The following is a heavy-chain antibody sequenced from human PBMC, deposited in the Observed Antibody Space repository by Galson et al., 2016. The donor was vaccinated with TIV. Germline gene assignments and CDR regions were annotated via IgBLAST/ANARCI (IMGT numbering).Heavy chain of an antibody. D-gene: IGHD3-3*01. V-gene: IGHV1-18*01. J-gene: IGHJ6*03. CDR3: ARVPTKTFDFWSGYDNSFCMDV. CDR2: ISGYNGNK. Sequence: SWVRQAPGQGLEWLGWISGYNGNKNYAQKFQGRVTMTTDTSTSTAYMELRSLRSDDTAVYYCARVPTKTFDFWSGYDNSFCMDVWGKGTTVIVSS.